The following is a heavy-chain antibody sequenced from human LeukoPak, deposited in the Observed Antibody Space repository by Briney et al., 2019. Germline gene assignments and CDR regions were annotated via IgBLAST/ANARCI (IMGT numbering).Heavy chain of an antibody. CDR1: GFTFGQYY. D-gene: IGHD6-19*01. CDR3: ARDDSNGIDY. CDR2: ISSDGGAT. V-gene: IGHV3-74*01. J-gene: IGHJ4*02. Sequence: GGSLRLSCAASGFTFGQYYMYWVRQAPGKGLVSVSRISSDGGATLYADSVKGRFTISRDNAKNILYLDMNNLKTEDTAVYYCARDDSNGIDYWGQGTLVTVSS.